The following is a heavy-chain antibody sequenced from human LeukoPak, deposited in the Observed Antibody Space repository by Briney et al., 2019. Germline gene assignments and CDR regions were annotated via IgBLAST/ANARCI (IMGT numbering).Heavy chain of an antibody. J-gene: IGHJ4*02. CDR3: ARDTRMGYYDSSGSIPDY. CDR1: GYTFTSYY. V-gene: IGHV1-46*01. CDR2: INPSGGST. D-gene: IGHD3-22*01. Sequence: ASVKVSCKASGYTFTSYYMHWVRQAPGQGLEWMGIINPSGGSTSYAQKFQGRVTMTRDTSTSTVYMELSSLRSEDTAVYYCARDTRMGYYDSSGSIPDYWGQGTLVTVSS.